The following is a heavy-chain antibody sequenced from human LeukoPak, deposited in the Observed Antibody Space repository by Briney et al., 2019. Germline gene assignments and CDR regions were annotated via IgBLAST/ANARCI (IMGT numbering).Heavy chain of an antibody. V-gene: IGHV3-23*01. J-gene: IGHJ4*02. CDR3: ASGFSSSPYFDY. Sequence: GGSLRLSCAASGFTFASYAMNWVRQAPGKGLEWVSAISGSGGSTYYADSVKGRFTISRDNSKNTLYLQMNSLRDEDTAVYYCASGFSSSPYFDYWGQGTLVTVSS. CDR1: GFTFASYA. CDR2: ISGSGGST. D-gene: IGHD6-6*01.